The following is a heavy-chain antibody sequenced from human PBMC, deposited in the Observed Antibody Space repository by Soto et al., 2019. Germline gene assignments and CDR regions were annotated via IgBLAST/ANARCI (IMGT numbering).Heavy chain of an antibody. CDR1: GFTFSSYA. J-gene: IGHJ5*02. CDR2: ISGSGGST. Sequence: GGSLRLSCAASGFTFSSYAMSWVRQAPGKGLEWVSAISGSGGSTYYADSVKGRFTISRDNSKNTLYLQMNSLRAEDTAVYYCAKDGLRGPLGSGNNWFDPWGQGTLVTVSS. CDR3: AKDGLRGPLGSGNNWFDP. V-gene: IGHV3-23*01. D-gene: IGHD3-10*01.